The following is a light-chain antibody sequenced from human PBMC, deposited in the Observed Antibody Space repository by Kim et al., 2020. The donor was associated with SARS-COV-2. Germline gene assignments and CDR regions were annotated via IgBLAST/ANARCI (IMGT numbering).Light chain of an antibody. CDR1: QSSRSY. J-gene: IGKJ1*01. Sequence: AAVGDRVAITWRAGQSSRSYLDGCEQKPGKAPKVLIYSTSSLQSGVPSRFSGSGSGTDFTLTISSLQPEDFATYYCQQSDSIPWTFGQGTKVDIK. CDR3: QQSDSIPWT. CDR2: STS. V-gene: IGKV1-39*01.